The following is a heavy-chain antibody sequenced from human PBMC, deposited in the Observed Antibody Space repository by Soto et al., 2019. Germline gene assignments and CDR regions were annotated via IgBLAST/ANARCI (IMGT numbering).Heavy chain of an antibody. CDR3: AKDGMVRGVIMPFDY. D-gene: IGHD3-10*01. Sequence: GGSLRLSCAASGFTFSSYAMSWVRQAPGKGLEWVSAISGSGGSTYYADSVKGRFTISRDNSKNTLYLQMNSLRAEDTAVYYCAKDGMVRGVIMPFDYWGQGTLVTVSS. CDR2: ISGSGGST. CDR1: GFTFSSYA. J-gene: IGHJ4*02. V-gene: IGHV3-23*01.